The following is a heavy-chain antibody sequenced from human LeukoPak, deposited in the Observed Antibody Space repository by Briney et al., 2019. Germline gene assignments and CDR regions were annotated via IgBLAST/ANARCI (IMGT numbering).Heavy chain of an antibody. CDR1: GYSISSGYY. Sequence: SETLSLTCAVSGYSISSGYYWGWIRQPPGKGLEWIGSIYHSGSTYYNPSLKSRVTISVDTSKNQFSLKLSSVTAAATAVYYCARAVPFDPWGQGTLVTVSS. CDR2: IYHSGST. CDR3: ARAVPFDP. J-gene: IGHJ5*02. V-gene: IGHV4-38-2*01.